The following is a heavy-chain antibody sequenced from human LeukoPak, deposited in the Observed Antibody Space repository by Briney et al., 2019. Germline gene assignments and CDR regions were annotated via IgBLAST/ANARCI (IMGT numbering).Heavy chain of an antibody. CDR2: LYHSGST. CDR3: ATLLSDYGAHYFDS. Sequence: SETLSLTCAVSDSSISSGYFWGWIRQPPGKGLEWIGTLYHSGSTYYNPSLKSRVAISLDTSKTQFSLKLSSVTAAGTALYYCATLLSDYGAHYFDSWGQRVLVTVSS. D-gene: IGHD4-17*01. V-gene: IGHV4-38-2*01. CDR1: DSSISSGYF. J-gene: IGHJ4*02.